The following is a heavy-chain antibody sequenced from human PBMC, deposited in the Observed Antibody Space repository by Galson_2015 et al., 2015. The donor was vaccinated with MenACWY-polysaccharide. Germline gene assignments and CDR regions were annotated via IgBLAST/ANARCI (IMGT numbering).Heavy chain of an antibody. J-gene: IGHJ4*02. V-gene: IGHV3-33*08. CDR1: GLVFSSCG. CDR3: ARVQGGYSNDWHHPYYFDY. Sequence: SLRLSCAASGLVFSSCGMQWVRQAPGRGLEWVAVVSSDGGTQFHADSVKGRFTISRDNAKNTLHLQMNSLRVEDTAVYYCARVQGGYSNDWHHPYYFDYWGQGTLVTVSS. D-gene: IGHD6-13*01. CDR2: VSSDGGTQ.